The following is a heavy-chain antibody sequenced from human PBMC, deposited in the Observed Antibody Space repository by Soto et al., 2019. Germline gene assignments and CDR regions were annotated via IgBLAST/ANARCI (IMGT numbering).Heavy chain of an antibody. CDR1: GYSFTSYW. CDR3: ARHYRFEKPYYYYGMDV. V-gene: IGHV5-51*01. Sequence: VQSGAEVKKPGESLKISCKGSGYSFTSYWIGWVRQMPGKGLEWMGIIYPGDSDTRYSPSFQGQVTISADKFISTAYLQWSSLKASDTAMYYSARHYRFEKPYYYYGMDVWGQGTTVTVSS. J-gene: IGHJ6*02. CDR2: IYPGDSDT. D-gene: IGHD3-10*01.